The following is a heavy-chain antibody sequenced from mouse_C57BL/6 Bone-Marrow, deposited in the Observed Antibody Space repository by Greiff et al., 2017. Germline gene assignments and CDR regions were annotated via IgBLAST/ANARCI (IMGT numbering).Heavy chain of an antibody. V-gene: IGHV14-1*01. J-gene: IGHJ3*01. CDR3: TTPRWFWWFAY. CDR1: GFNIKDYY. D-gene: IGHD2-3*01. Sequence: EVQLQQSGAELVRPGASVKLSCTASGFNIKDYYMHWVKQRPEQGLEWIGRIDPEDGDTESAPKFQGKATMTADTSSNTAYLQLSSLTSEDTAVYYCTTPRWFWWFAYWGQGTLVTVSA. CDR2: IDPEDGDT.